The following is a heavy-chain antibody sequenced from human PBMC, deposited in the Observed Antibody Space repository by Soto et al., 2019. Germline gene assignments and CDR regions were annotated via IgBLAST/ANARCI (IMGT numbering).Heavy chain of an antibody. V-gene: IGHV4-30-4*01. J-gene: IGHJ4*02. CDR2: IYYSGST. CDR3: ATALDTANYYFDY. Sequence: QVQLQESGPGLVKPSQTLSLTCTVSGGSISSGDYYWSWIRQPPGKGLEWIGYIYYSGSTYYNPSLKSRVXXSXDXXKNQFSLKLSSVTAADTAVYYCATALDTANYYFDYWGQGTLVTVSS. D-gene: IGHD5-18*01. CDR1: GGSISSGDYY.